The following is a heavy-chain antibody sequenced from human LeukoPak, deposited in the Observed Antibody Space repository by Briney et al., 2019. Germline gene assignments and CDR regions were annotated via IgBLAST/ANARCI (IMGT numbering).Heavy chain of an antibody. CDR2: IYSGGGT. J-gene: IGHJ4*02. CDR1: GFTVSSNY. V-gene: IGHV3-66*01. CDR3: ARGQGSY. Sequence: GGSLILSCAASGFTVSSNYMSWVRQAPGKGLEWVSVIYSGGGTYYADSVKGRFTISRDNSRNTLYLQMNSLRAEDTAVYYCARGQGSYWGQGTLVTVSS.